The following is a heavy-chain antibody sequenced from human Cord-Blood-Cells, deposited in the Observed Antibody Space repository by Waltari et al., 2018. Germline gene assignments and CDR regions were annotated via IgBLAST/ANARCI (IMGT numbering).Heavy chain of an antibody. CDR1: GYTFTSYY. V-gene: IGHV1-46*01. J-gene: IGHJ3*02. CDR3: ARETMGDNYDRSPPYAFDI. Sequence: QVQLVQSGAEVKKTGASVKVSCKASGYTFTSYYMHWVRHAPGQGLEWMGISNPSGGIRRDAQNVQGRGTSPRDTFTSTVYMERSSLRFEDTAVYYFARETMGDNYDRSPPYAFDIWGQGTMVTVSS. D-gene: IGHD4-4*01. CDR2: SNPSGGIR.